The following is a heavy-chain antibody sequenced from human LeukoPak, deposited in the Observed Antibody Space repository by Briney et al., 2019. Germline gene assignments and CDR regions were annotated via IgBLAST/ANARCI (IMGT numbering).Heavy chain of an antibody. Sequence: SETLSLTCTVSGGSISSGGYYWSWIRQHPGKGLEWIGYIYYSGSTYYNPSLKSRVTISVDTSKNQFSLKLSSVTAADTAVYYCASSYSSSWGGWFDPWGQGTLVTVSS. D-gene: IGHD6-13*01. CDR1: GGSISSGGYY. J-gene: IGHJ5*02. CDR2: IYYSGST. CDR3: ASSYSSSWGGWFDP. V-gene: IGHV4-31*03.